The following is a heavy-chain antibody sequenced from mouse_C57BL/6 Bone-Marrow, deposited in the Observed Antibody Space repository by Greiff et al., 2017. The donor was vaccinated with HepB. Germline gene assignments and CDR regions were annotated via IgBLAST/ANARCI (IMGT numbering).Heavy chain of an antibody. D-gene: IGHD2-4*01. CDR1: GFTFSDYY. CDR2: INYDGSST. V-gene: IGHV5-16*01. CDR3: ARAVGLREDWYFDV. Sequence: EVKLVESEGGLVQPGSSMKLSCTASGFTFSDYYMAWVRQVPEKGLEWVANINYDGSSTYYLDSLKSRFIISRDNAKNILYLQMSSLKSEDTATYYCARAVGLREDWYFDVWGTGTTVTVSS. J-gene: IGHJ1*03.